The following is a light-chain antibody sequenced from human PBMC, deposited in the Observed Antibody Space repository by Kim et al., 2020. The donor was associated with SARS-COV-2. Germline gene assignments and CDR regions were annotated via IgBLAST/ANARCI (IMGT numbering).Light chain of an antibody. CDR3: QLWDGSSDHRV. J-gene: IGLJ3*02. Sequence: ASGTTASFTCRGYNSGSKSVYCYQQKPGQAPVVVIYYDNDRPSGSPARFSASNSANTATLTISRVEAGDDADYYCQLWDGSSDHRVFGGGTQLTVL. CDR1: NSGSKS. V-gene: IGLV3-21*04. CDR2: YDN.